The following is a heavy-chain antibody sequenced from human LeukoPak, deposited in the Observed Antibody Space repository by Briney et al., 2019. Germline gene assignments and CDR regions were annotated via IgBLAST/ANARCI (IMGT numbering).Heavy chain of an antibody. J-gene: IGHJ4*02. CDR3: AREGRDSSGYFIDY. D-gene: IGHD3-22*01. Sequence: PGGSLRLSCAASGFTVSSNYMSWVRQAPGKGLEWVSVIESGGSTYYADSVKGRFTISRDNSKNTLYLQMNSLRAEDTAVYYCAREGRDSSGYFIDYWGQGTLVTVSS. CDR2: IESGGST. V-gene: IGHV3-53*01. CDR1: GFTVSSNY.